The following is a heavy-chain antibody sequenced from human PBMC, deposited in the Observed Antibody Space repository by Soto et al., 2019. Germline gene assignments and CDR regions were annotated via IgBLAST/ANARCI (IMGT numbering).Heavy chain of an antibody. V-gene: IGHV4-4*07. CDR1: GGSISSYY. D-gene: IGHD5-18*01. CDR3: ARDLGYSYGLNWFDP. J-gene: IGHJ5*02. Sequence: QVQLQESGPGLVKPSETLSLTCTVSGGSISSYYWSWIRQPAGNGLEWIGRIYTSGSTNYNPTLKRRVTMSVDTSKNQFSLKLSSVTAADTAVYYCARDLGYSYGLNWFDPWGQGTLVTVSS. CDR2: IYTSGST.